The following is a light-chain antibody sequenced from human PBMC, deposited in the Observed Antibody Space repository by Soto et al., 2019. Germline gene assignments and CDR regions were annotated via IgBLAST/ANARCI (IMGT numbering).Light chain of an antibody. CDR1: QDISSY. V-gene: IGKV1-9*01. Sequence: DIQLTQSPSLLSASVGDRVTITCRASQDISSYLAWYQQKPGRAPELLIHGAHSLHSGVPSRFSGSGSGTEFSLTISSLQPEDFATYYCQQLNSYPLSFXGGTKVDIK. CDR3: QQLNSYPLS. CDR2: GAH. J-gene: IGKJ4*01.